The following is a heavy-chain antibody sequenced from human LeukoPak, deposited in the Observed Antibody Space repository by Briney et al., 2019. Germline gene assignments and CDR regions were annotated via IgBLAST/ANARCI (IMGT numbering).Heavy chain of an antibody. CDR3: TGVMQQWLVNYYYYGMDV. D-gene: IGHD6-19*01. CDR2: INHSGST. V-gene: IGHV4-34*01. J-gene: IGHJ6*02. CDR1: GGSFSGYY. Sequence: SETLSLTCAVYGGSFSGYYWSWIRQPPGKGLEWIGEINHSGSTNYNPTLKSRVTISVDTSKNQFSLKLSSVTAADTAVYYCTGVMQQWLVNYYYYGMDVWGRGTTVTVSS.